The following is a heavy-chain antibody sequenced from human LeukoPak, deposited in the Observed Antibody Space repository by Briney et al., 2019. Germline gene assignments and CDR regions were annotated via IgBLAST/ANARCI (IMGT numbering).Heavy chain of an antibody. V-gene: IGHV3-7*01. D-gene: IGHD6-6*01. Sequence: GGSLRLSCTASGFTFDNYALHWVRQAPGKGLEWVANINRDGSEKYCVDSVKGRFTISRDNAKNSLYLQMNSLRAEDTAVYYCAREAPRSDLSSSSHYYYYMDVWGKGTTVTVSS. J-gene: IGHJ6*03. CDR3: AREAPRSDLSSSSHYYYYMDV. CDR2: INRDGSEK. CDR1: GFTFDNYA.